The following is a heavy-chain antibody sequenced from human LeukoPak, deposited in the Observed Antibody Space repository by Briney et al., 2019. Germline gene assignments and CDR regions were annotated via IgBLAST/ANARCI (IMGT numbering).Heavy chain of an antibody. V-gene: IGHV1-18*01. J-gene: IGHJ4*02. CDR2: ISAHNGDT. D-gene: IGHD1-26*01. Sequence: ASVKVSCKASGYTFTTYGISWVRQAPGQGLEWMGWISAHNGDTNYAQRLQGRVTMTTDTSTSTAYMELRSLRSDDTAVYYCARVKARSGSYSLDCWGQGTLVTVSS. CDR3: ARVKARSGSYSLDC. CDR1: GYTFTTYG.